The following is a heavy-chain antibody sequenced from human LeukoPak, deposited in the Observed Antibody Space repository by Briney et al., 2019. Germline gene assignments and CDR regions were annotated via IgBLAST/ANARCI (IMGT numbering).Heavy chain of an antibody. CDR1: GGTFSSYA. Sequence: ASVKVSCKASGGTFSSYAISWVRQAPGQGLEWMGGIIPIFGTANYAQKFQGRVTITTDESTSTAYMELSSLRSEDTAVYYCADETEEGRIVGATSYFDYWGQGTLVTVSS. CDR2: IIPIFGTA. CDR3: ADETEEGRIVGATSYFDY. V-gene: IGHV1-69*05. J-gene: IGHJ4*02. D-gene: IGHD1-26*01.